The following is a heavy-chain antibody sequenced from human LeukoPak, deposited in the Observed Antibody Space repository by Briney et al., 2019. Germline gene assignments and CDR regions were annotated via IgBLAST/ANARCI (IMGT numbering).Heavy chain of an antibody. J-gene: IGHJ6*04. D-gene: IGHD3-10*01. CDR3: AKGHMVRSCSVHRMDV. CDR2: ISYDGSNK. CDR1: GFTFSSYG. V-gene: IGHV3-30*18. Sequence: TGGSLRLSCAASGFTFSSYGMHWVRQAPGKGLEWVAVISYDGSNKYYADSVKGRFTISRDNSKNTLYLQMNSLRAEDTAVYYCAKGHMVRSCSVHRMDVWGKGTTVTVSS.